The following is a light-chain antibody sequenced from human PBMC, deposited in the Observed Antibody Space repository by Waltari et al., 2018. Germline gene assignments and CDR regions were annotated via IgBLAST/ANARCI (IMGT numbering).Light chain of an antibody. J-gene: IGLJ3*02. V-gene: IGLV1-40*01. CDR1: SSNIGAHYD. Sequence: QSVLTQPPSVSGAPGQRVTISCTESSSNIGAHYDVHWYRQLPGTAPKLLIYVDNTRPSGVPYRCSGSRSGTAASLAITGLQAEDEADYYCQSDVSGLSGWVFGGGTKLTVL. CDR2: VDN. CDR3: QSDVSGLSGWV.